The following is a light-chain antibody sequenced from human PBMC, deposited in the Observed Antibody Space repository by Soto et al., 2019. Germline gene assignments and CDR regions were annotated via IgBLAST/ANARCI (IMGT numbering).Light chain of an antibody. Sequence: QSVVTQPATVCGSPGQSSTITCTGTSSDVGSYNLVSWYQQHPGKAPKLMIYEVSKRPSGVSNRFSGSKSGNTASLTISGLQAEDEADYYCCSYAGSSTFYVFGTGTKVTVL. V-gene: IGLV2-23*02. CDR1: SSDVGSYNL. CDR3: CSYAGSSTFYV. J-gene: IGLJ1*01. CDR2: EVS.